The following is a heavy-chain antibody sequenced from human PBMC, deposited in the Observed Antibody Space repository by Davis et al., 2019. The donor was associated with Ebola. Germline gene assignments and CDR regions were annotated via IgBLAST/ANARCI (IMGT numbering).Heavy chain of an antibody. D-gene: IGHD2-21*01. Sequence: GESLKISCAASGFTVSSNYMSWVRQAPGKGLEWVSVIYSGGSTYYADSVKGRFTISRDNSKNTLYLQMNSLRAEDTAVYYCARNGIRDFDYWGQGTLVTVSS. CDR2: IYSGGST. J-gene: IGHJ4*02. CDR1: GFTVSSNY. CDR3: ARNGIRDFDY. V-gene: IGHV3-66*01.